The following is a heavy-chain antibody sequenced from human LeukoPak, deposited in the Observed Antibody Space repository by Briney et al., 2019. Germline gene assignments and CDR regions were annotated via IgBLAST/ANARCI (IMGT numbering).Heavy chain of an antibody. J-gene: IGHJ4*02. CDR2: ISWNSGSI. V-gene: IGHV3-9*01. CDR3: AKGGTYYYDGSGYPLFDY. D-gene: IGHD3-22*01. Sequence: GGSLRLSCAASGFTFDDYAMHWVRQAPGKGLEWVSGISWNSGSIGYADSVKGRFTISRDNAKNSLYLQMNSLRAEDTALYYCAKGGTYYYDGSGYPLFDYWGQGTLVTVSS. CDR1: GFTFDDYA.